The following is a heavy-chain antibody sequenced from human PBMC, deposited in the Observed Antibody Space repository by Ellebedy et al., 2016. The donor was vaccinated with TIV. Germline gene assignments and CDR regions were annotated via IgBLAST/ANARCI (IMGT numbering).Heavy chain of an antibody. CDR2: IYYSGCT. CDR1: GGSINSAGYY. CDR3: VCRDDY. V-gene: IGHV4-31*03. D-gene: IGHD2-8*01. Sequence: SETLSLTCTVSGGSINSAGYYWSWVRQHPGKGLEWIGNIYYSGCTYYNPSLRSRLTMSLPTSKNQFSLKLSSVTAADTAVYYWVCRDDYWGQGTLVTVSS. J-gene: IGHJ4*02.